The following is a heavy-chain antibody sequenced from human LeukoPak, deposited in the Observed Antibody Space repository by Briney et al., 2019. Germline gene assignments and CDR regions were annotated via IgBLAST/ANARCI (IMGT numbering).Heavy chain of an antibody. CDR1: GGSFSGYY. CDR3: ARLSRIAAAGTTKYYYYMDV. D-gene: IGHD6-13*01. V-gene: IGHV4-34*01. J-gene: IGHJ6*03. Sequence: KPSETPSLTCAVYGGSFSGYYWSWIRQPPGKGLEWIGEINHSGSTNYNPSLKSRVTISVDTSKNQFSLKLSSVTAADTAVYYCARLSRIAAAGTTKYYYYMDVWGKGTTVTVSS. CDR2: INHSGST.